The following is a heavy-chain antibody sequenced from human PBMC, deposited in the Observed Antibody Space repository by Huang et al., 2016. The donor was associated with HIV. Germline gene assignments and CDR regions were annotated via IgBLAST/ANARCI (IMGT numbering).Heavy chain of an antibody. V-gene: IGHV3-7*01. J-gene: IGHJ5*02. CDR2: IKQDGSET. CDR1: GFPFSNYW. CDR3: ASQPGP. Sequence: EVQLVESGGGLVQPGGSLRLSCAASGFPFSNYWMSWVRQAPGKGLEWVANIKQDGSETYYVDSVYVRFTISRDNAKNSLYLQMNSLRAEDTAVYYCASQPGPWGQGTLVTVSS.